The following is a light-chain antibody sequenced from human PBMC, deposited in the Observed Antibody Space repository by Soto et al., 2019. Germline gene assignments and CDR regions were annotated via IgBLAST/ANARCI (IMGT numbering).Light chain of an antibody. Sequence: QSVLTQPASVSGSPGQSVTISCTGTSSDVGAYKYVSWYQKHPGKAPKLMIYVVSNRPSGISNRFSGSKSGNTAFLTISGLQPEDEADYYCSSFTGPTTLDVFGTGTKLTVL. CDR1: SSDVGAYKY. V-gene: IGLV2-14*03. CDR2: VVS. CDR3: SSFTGPTTLDV. J-gene: IGLJ1*01.